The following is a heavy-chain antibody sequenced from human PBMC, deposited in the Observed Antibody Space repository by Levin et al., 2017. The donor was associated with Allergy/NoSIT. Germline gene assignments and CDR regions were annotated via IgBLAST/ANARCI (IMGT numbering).Heavy chain of an antibody. CDR1: GFTFSSYD. CDR3: ARDRVRRQWLSIDAFDI. D-gene: IGHD6-19*01. J-gene: IGHJ3*02. V-gene: IGHV3-13*01. CDR2: IGTAGDT. Sequence: PGGSLRLSCAASGFTFSSYDMHWVRQATGKGLEWVSAIGTAGDTYYPGSVKGRFTISRENAKNSLYLQMNSLRAGDTAVYYCARDRVRRQWLSIDAFDIWGQGTMVTVSS.